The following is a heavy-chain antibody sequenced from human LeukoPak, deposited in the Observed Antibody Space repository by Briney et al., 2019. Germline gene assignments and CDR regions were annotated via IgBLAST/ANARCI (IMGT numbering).Heavy chain of an antibody. Sequence: PGGSLRLSCAASGFTFSSYAMHWVRRAPGKGLEWVAVISYDGSNKYYADSVKGRFTISRDNSKNTLYLQMNSLRAEDTAVYYCARDTVPFYYYYYMDVWGKGTTVTVSS. CDR2: ISYDGSNK. V-gene: IGHV3-30*01. CDR1: GFTFSSYA. J-gene: IGHJ6*03. D-gene: IGHD6-6*01. CDR3: ARDTVPFYYYYYMDV.